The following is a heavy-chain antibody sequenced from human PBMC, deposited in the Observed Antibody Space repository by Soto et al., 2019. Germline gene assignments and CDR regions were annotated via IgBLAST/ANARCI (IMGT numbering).Heavy chain of an antibody. CDR1: GGSISSGDYY. Sequence: KTSETLSLTCTVSGGSISSGDYYWSWIRQPPGKGLEWIGYIYYSGSTYYNPSLKSRVTISVDTSKNQFSLKLSSVTAADTAVYYCARVVNEDWFDPWGQGTLVTVS. V-gene: IGHV4-30-4*01. CDR3: ARVVNEDWFDP. CDR2: IYYSGST. D-gene: IGHD1-1*01. J-gene: IGHJ5*02.